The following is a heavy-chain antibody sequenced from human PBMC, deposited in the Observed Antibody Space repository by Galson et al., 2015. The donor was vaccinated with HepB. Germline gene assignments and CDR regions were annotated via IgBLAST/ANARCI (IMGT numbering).Heavy chain of an antibody. Sequence: QSGAEVKKPGASVKVSCKASGYTFASHGISWVRQAPGQGLEWMGWISVHNGNTNYAQKFQGRVTMTTDTPTNTAYMELRSLRSDDTAMYFCARGGGYYGDQKNWFGPWGQGTLVTVSS. V-gene: IGHV1-18*04. J-gene: IGHJ5*02. CDR3: ARGGGYYGDQKNWFGP. CDR2: ISVHNGNT. CDR1: GYTFASHG. D-gene: IGHD4-17*01.